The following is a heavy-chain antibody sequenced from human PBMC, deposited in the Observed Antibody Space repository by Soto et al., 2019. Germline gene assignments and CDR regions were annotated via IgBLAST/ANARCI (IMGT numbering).Heavy chain of an antibody. J-gene: IGHJ6*02. CDR1: GFTLSGSA. CDR2: IRSKANSYAT. D-gene: IGHD2-2*01. CDR3: TRQSCSSTSCVHGMDV. V-gene: IGHV3-73*01. Sequence: EGSLRLSCSASGFTLSGSAMNWVRQASGKWLEWVGRIRSKANSYATAYAASVKGRFTISRDDSKNTAYLQMNSLKTEDTAVYYCTRQSCSSTSCVHGMDVWGQGTTVIVSS.